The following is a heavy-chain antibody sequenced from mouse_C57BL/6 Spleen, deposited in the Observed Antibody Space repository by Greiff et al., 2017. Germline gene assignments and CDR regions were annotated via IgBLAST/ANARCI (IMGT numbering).Heavy chain of an antibody. CDR1: GYTFTSYG. CDR2: IYPRSGNT. J-gene: IGHJ4*01. Sequence: LEESGAELARPGASVKLSCKASGYTFTSYGISWVKQRTGQGLEWIGEIYPRSGNTYYNEKFKGKATLTADKSSSTAYMELRSLTSEDSAVYFCARNYDYDVRGYYAMDYWGQGTSVTVSS. D-gene: IGHD2-4*01. V-gene: IGHV1-81*01. CDR3: ARNYDYDVRGYYAMDY.